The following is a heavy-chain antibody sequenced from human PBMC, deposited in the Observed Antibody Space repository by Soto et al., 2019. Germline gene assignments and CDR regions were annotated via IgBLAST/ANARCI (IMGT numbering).Heavy chain of an antibody. J-gene: IGHJ6*02. V-gene: IGHV1-2*04. D-gene: IGHD4-4*01. CDR1: GYTFTGYY. CDR2: INPNSGGT. CDR3: ARDVLATATGYGMDV. Sequence: QVQLVQSGAEVKKPGASVKVSCKASGYTFTGYYMHWVRQAPGQGLEWMGWINPNSGGTNYAQKFQGWVTMTRDTSISTAYMERSRLRSDDTAVYYCARDVLATATGYGMDVWGQGTTVTVSS.